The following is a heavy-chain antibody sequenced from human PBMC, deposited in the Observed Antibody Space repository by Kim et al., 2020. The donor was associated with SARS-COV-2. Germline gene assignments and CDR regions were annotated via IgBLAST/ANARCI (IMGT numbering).Heavy chain of an antibody. Sequence: GGSLRLSCAASGFTFSSYGMHWVRQAPGKGLEWVAVIWYDGSNKYYADSVKGRFTISRDNSKNTLYLQMNSLRAEDTAVYYCARDPHPMVRGVSPHWFDPWGQGTLVTVSS. V-gene: IGHV3-33*01. CDR2: IWYDGSNK. CDR1: GFTFSSYG. J-gene: IGHJ5*02. D-gene: IGHD3-10*01. CDR3: ARDPHPMVRGVSPHWFDP.